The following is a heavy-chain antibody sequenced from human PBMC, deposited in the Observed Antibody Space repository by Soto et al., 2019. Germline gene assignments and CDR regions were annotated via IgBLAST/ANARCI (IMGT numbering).Heavy chain of an antibody. Sequence: QVHLVESGGGVVQPGTSLRLSCAASGFIFSDFGMHWVRQTPGRGLEWVADISDDGSEENYADSVKGRFTISRDNSNNTLYLEMGSLRAEDTAVYYCARQSDGWEHYYFVYWGQATLLTVSS. CDR2: ISDDGSEE. CDR1: GFIFSDFG. V-gene: IGHV3-30*03. J-gene: IGHJ4*02. CDR3: ARQSDGWEHYYFVY. D-gene: IGHD1-26*01.